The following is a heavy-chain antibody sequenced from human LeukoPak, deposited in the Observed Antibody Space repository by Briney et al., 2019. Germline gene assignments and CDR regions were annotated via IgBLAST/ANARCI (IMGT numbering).Heavy chain of an antibody. V-gene: IGHV4-39*02. J-gene: IGHJ4*02. D-gene: IGHD3-9*01. CDR2: IYYSGST. Sequence: SETLSFTCTVSAGSISSSSYYWGWIRQPPGKGLEWIGSIYYSGSTYYNPSLKSRVTISVDTSKNQFSLKLSSVTAADTAVYYCAGELRYFGPLVGYFDYWGQGTLVTVSS. CDR1: AGSISSSSYY. CDR3: AGELRYFGPLVGYFDY.